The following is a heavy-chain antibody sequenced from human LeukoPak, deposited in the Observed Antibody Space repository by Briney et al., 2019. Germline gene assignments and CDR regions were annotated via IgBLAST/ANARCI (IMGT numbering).Heavy chain of an antibody. CDR1: GGSISGYY. CDR2: IYSSGST. J-gene: IGHJ4*02. V-gene: IGHV4-4*07. Sequence: SETLSLTCTVSGGSISGYYWSRIRQPAGRGLEWIGRIYSSGSTYYNPSLKSRVTMSVDTSKNQFSLKLTSVTAADTAVYYCARDGTPYYYGSGSHFDYWGQGTLVTVSS. CDR3: ARDGTPYYYGSGSHFDY. D-gene: IGHD3-10*01.